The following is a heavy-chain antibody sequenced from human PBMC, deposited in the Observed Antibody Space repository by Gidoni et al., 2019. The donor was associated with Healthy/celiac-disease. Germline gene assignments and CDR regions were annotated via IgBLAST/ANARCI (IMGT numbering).Heavy chain of an antibody. CDR2: SNRDGSSA. CDR3: ARGSRYYYDSSSYYTYYFDY. J-gene: IGHJ4*02. D-gene: IGHD3-22*01. CDR1: GFTLSIYW. V-gene: IGHV3-74*01. Sequence: EVQLVESGGGLVQHGGSRRLSCAASGFTLSIYWLHWVRQAPGKGLGGVSPSNRDGSSASYADSVKSQYNISRDNAKNTLYLQMKSLRAEDTAVYYCARGSRYYYDSSSYYTYYFDYWGQGTLVTVSS.